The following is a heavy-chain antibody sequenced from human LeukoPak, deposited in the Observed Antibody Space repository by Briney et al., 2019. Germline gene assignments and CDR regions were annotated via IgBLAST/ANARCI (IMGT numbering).Heavy chain of an antibody. CDR3: AKVIPVRYSKGPYYFDY. CDR2: IYSDGGT. J-gene: IGHJ4*02. CDR1: GFTVSSYH. V-gene: IGHV3-53*05. Sequence: GGSLRLSCAASGFTVSSYHMIWVRQAPGKGLDWVSVIYSDGGTHYADSVKGRFTISRDNSKNTLYLQMNSLRAEDTAVYYCAKVIPVRYSKGPYYFDYWGQGTLVTVSS. D-gene: IGHD2-15*01.